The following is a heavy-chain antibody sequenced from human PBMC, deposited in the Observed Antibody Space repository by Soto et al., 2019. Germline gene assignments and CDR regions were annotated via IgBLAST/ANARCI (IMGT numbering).Heavy chain of an antibody. CDR1: GGSGTLTSYY. CDR3: AIVYSGYSADPEYYGLEV. Sequence: SETLSLTCSVSGGSGTLTSYYWGWVRQPPGKGLEWIGNVYYSGSTNYNPSLKSLVTISVDTSKNQFSLSLKSVTAADTAVYYCAIVYSGYSADPEYYGLEVWGQGTTVTVS. J-gene: IGHJ6*02. D-gene: IGHD3-22*01. V-gene: IGHV4-39*01. CDR2: VYYSGST.